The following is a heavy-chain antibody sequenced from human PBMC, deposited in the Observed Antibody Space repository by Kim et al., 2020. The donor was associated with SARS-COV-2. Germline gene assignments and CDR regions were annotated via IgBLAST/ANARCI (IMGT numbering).Heavy chain of an antibody. CDR2: IYYSGST. D-gene: IGHD3-9*01. Sequence: SETLSLTCTVSGGSISSYYWSWIRQPQGKGLEGIGFIYYSGSTNYNPSLKRRVTISVDTSKNQFSLKRSSVTAANTAVYYCVETYYDILTGYYPYYFDYWGQGTPGTVSS. V-gene: IGHV4-59*01. CDR3: VETYYDILTGYYPYYFDY. J-gene: IGHJ4*02. CDR1: GGSISSYY.